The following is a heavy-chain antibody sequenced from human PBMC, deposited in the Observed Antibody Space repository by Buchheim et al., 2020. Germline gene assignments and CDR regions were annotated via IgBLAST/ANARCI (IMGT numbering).Heavy chain of an antibody. CDR1: GFTFSSYW. V-gene: IGHV3-74*01. D-gene: IGHD1-26*01. CDR2: INSDGSST. CDR3: PIAAELCFEY. J-gene: IGHJ4*02. Sequence: EVQLVESGGGLVQPGGSLRLSCAASGFTFSSYWMHWVRQAPGKGLVWVSRINSDGSSTSYADSVKGRFTISRDNAKNTLYLPMTSLSSEHTPVYSCPIAAELCFEYWGQGTL.